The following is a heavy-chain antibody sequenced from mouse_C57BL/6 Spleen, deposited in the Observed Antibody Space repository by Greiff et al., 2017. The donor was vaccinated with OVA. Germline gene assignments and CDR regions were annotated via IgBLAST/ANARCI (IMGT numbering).Heavy chain of an antibody. Sequence: QVQLQQPGAELVMPGASVKLSCKASGYTFTSYWMHWVKQRPGQGLEWIGEIDPSDSYTNYNQKFKGKSTLTVDKSSSTAYMQLSSLTSEDSAVYCCARRGDYDEFAYWGQGTLVTVSA. V-gene: IGHV1-69*01. D-gene: IGHD2-4*01. CDR2: IDPSDSYT. CDR3: ARRGDYDEFAY. J-gene: IGHJ3*01. CDR1: GYTFTSYW.